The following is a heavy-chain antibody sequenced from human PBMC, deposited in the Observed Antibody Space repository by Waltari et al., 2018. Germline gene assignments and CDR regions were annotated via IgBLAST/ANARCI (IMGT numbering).Heavy chain of an antibody. CDR1: GYTFTSYY. J-gene: IGHJ3*02. CDR3: ARKGGNVLAFDI. CDR2: INPSGGST. D-gene: IGHD3-16*01. V-gene: IGHV1-46*01. Sequence: QVQLVQSGAEVKKPGASVKVSCKASGYTFTSYYMHWVRQAPGQGLEWMGRINPSGGSTSYAQKFQGRVTMTRDTSTSTVYMELSSLRSEDTAVYYCARKGGNVLAFDIWGQGTMVTVSS.